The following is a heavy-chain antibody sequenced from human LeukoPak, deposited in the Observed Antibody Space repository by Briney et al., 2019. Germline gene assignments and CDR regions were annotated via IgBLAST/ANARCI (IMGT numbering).Heavy chain of an antibody. V-gene: IGHV3-53*04. CDR3: TREANYYDSSGYYPDAFDI. D-gene: IGHD3-22*01. Sequence: GGSLRLSCAASGFTVSSNYMSWVRQAPGKGLEWVSLIYSGGSTYYADSVKGRFTISRHNSKNPLYLHMNSLRAEDTAVYYCTREANYYDSSGYYPDAFDIWGQGTMVTVSS. CDR2: IYSGGST. CDR1: GFTVSSNY. J-gene: IGHJ3*02.